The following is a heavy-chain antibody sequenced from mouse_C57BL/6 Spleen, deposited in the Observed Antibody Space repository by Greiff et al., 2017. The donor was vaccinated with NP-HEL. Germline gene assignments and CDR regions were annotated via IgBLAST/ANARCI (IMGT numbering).Heavy chain of an antibody. D-gene: IGHD1-1*01. J-gene: IGHJ4*01. CDR1: GFTFTDYY. CDR3: ARAPHYYGSPHAMDY. V-gene: IGHV7-3*01. CDR2: IRNKANGYTT. Sequence: EVKLVESGGGLVQPGGSLSLSCAASGFTFTDYYMSWVRQPPGKALEWLGFIRNKANGYTTEYSASVKGRFTISRDNSQSILYLQMKALRAEDSATYYCARAPHYYGSPHAMDYWGQGTSVTVSS.